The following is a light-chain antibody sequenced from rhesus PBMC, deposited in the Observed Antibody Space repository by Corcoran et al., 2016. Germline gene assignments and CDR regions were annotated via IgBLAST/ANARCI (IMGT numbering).Light chain of an antibody. J-gene: IGKJ2*01. CDR1: QGISSH. CDR3: LQHNSFPYR. CDR2: AAS. Sequence: DIQMTQSPSSLSASVGDTVTITCRASQGISSHLNWFQQKPGKAPKTLIYAASRLEGGVPSRFSGSGSGTEFTLTISSLQPEDFAAYYCLQHNSFPYRFGQGTKVEIK. V-gene: IGKV1-28*01.